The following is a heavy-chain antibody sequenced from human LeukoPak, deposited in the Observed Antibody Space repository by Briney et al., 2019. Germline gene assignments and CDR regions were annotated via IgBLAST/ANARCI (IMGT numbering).Heavy chain of an antibody. V-gene: IGHV4-34*01. CDR3: ARVQPGDYYYGMDV. CDR2: INHSGST. J-gene: IGHJ6*02. CDR1: GGSFSSYY. Sequence: SETLSLTCAVYGGSFSSYYWSWIRQPPGKGLEWIGEINHSGSTNYNPSPKSRVTISVDTSKNQFSLKLSSVTAADTAVYYCARVQPGDYYYGMDVWGQGTTVTVSS.